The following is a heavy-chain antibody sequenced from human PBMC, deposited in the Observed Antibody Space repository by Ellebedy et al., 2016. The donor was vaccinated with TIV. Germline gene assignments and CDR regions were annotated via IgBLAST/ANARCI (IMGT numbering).Heavy chain of an antibody. J-gene: IGHJ4*02. CDR2: INPSGTT. D-gene: IGHD3-10*01. V-gene: IGHV4-34*01. Sequence: MPSETLSLTCGVYGGSFSGYFWSWIRQPPGKGLEWIGEINPSGTTNYNPSLKSRVTISVDTPKKQFSLRLTPVTAADTAVYYCARARGQYLYGSGSYFTNWGQGEMVTVSS. CDR3: ARARGQYLYGSGSYFTN. CDR1: GGSFSGYF.